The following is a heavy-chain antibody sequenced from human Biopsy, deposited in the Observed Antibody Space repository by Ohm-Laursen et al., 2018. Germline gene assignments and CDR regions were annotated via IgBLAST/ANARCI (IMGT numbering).Heavy chain of an antibody. J-gene: IGHJ4*02. CDR2: ISNSGNT. Sequence: SDTLSLTCPVSGDSINSSYWSWIRQAPGKGLEWIGFISNSGNTNYNPSLKSRVTISADTSKNQFSLKLGSVTVADTAVFYCARRVSGGRSFDYWGQGSLVTVSS. V-gene: IGHV4-59*08. CDR3: ARRVSGGRSFDY. D-gene: IGHD2-15*01. CDR1: GDSINSSY.